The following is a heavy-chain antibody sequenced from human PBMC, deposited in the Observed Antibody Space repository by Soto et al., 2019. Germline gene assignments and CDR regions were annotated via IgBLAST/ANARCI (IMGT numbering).Heavy chain of an antibody. J-gene: IGHJ4*02. CDR2: IYPGDSDT. D-gene: IGHD3-22*01. CDR3: ASGDGDSSGFPNFDY. V-gene: IGHV5-51*01. CDR1: GYSVTSYW. Sequence: GESLKISCKGSGYSVTSYWIGCVRQMPGKGLEWMGIIYPGDSDTRYSPSFQGQVTISADKSISTAYLQWSSLKASDTAMYYCASGDGDSSGFPNFDYWGQGSLVTVSS.